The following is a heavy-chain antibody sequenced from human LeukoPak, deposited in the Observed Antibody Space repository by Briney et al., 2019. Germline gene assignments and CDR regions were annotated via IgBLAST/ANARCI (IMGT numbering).Heavy chain of an antibody. CDR1: GFTFSSYS. Sequence: GSLRLSCAASGFTFSSYSMNWVRQAPGKGLEWVSSISSSSSYIYYADSVKGRFTISRDNAKNSLYLQMNSLRAEDTAVYYCARVKYYYDSSGYYEYYFDYWGQGTLVTVSS. J-gene: IGHJ4*02. D-gene: IGHD3-22*01. CDR2: ISSSSSYI. CDR3: ARVKYYYDSSGYYEYYFDY. V-gene: IGHV3-21*01.